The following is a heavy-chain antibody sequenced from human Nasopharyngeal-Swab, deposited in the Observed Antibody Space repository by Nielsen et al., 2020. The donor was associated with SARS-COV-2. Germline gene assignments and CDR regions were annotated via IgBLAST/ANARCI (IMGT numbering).Heavy chain of an antibody. J-gene: IGHJ4*02. CDR2: LTTDGSDT. V-gene: IGHV3-74*03. CDR3: ARETSASGAYYFDF. D-gene: IGHD3-16*01. CDR1: GFSFSTSW. Sequence: GESLKISCAASGFSFSTSWMHWVRHTPGKGLVWVSRLTTDGSDTMYADSVKGRFTISRDNAKNTMYLQMNSLREEDTALYYCARETSASGAYYFDFWGRGTRVTVSS.